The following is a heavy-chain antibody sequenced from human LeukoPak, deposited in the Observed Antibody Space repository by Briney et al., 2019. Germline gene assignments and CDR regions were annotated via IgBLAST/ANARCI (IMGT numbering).Heavy chain of an antibody. CDR3: ARGSGWFDP. CDR1: GFTFSSYW. V-gene: IGHV3-74*01. J-gene: IGHJ5*02. D-gene: IGHD2-15*01. Sequence: GGSLRLSCAASGFTFSSYWMHWVRQAPGMGLVWVSRINSDGSSTSYADSVKGRFTISRDNAKNLVYLQMKSLRVEDTAVYYCARGSGWFDPWGQGTLVTVSS. CDR2: INSDGSST.